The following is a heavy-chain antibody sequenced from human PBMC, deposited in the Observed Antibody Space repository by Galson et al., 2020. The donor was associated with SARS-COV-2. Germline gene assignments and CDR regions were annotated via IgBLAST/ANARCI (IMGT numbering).Heavy chain of an antibody. Sequence: GGSLRLSCVASGFTFRNYAMSWVRQPPGKGPEWVSGISGSGSSQYYAASVRGRFTISRDNSKNTLYLEMNRLIAEDTAVYYCAKDLVGGWYHFDDWGQATLVAVSS. J-gene: IGHJ4*02. CDR1: GFTFRNYA. D-gene: IGHD6-19*01. V-gene: IGHV3-23*01. CDR2: ISGSGSSQ. CDR3: AKDLVGGWYHFDD.